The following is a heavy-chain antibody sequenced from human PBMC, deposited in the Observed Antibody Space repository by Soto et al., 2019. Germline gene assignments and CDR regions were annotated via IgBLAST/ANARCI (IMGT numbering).Heavy chain of an antibody. CDR2: IDQNGIA. Sequence: QLQESGPGLVKPSGNLSLTCVVSGGSISNSKWWTWVRQVPGKGLEWIGKIDQNGIANYNPSLESRVPKSKDEPNNQLSLKLTSVTAADTAIYFCARLNRDYYYYGMDFGGQGTTVPVPS. V-gene: IGHV4-4*02. J-gene: IGHJ6*02. CDR3: ARLNRDYYYYGMDF. CDR1: GGSISNSKW.